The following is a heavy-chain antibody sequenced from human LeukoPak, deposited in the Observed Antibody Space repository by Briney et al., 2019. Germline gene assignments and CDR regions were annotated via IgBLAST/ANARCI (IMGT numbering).Heavy chain of an antibody. V-gene: IGHV3-23*01. CDR1: GFPFSSYA. D-gene: IGHD6-19*01. CDR2: ISGSGGSA. J-gene: IGHJ4*02. Sequence: PGGSLRLSCAASGFPFSSYAMSWVRQAPGKGLEWVSAISGSGGSAYYADSVKGRFTISRDNSKNTLYLQMNSLRAEDTAVYYCAKTLAVAGTEAFDYWGQGALVTVSS. CDR3: AKTLAVAGTEAFDY.